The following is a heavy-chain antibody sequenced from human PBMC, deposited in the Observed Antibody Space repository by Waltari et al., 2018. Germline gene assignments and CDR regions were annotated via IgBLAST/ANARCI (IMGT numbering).Heavy chain of an antibody. J-gene: IGHJ6*02. CDR1: GGTFSSYA. CDR3: ARGGVNWNYGSYYYYGMDV. CDR2: IIPIFGTA. V-gene: IGHV1-69*13. Sequence: QVQLVQSGAEVKKPGSSVKVSCKASGGTFSSYAISWVRPAPGHGLEWMGGIIPIFGTANYAQKFQGRVTITADESTSTAYMELSSLRSEDTAVYYCARGGVNWNYGSYYYYGMDVWGQGTTVTVSS. D-gene: IGHD1-7*01.